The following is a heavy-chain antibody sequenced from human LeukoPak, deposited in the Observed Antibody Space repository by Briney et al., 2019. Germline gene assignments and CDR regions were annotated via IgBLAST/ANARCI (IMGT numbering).Heavy chain of an antibody. CDR2: INPNSGGT. D-gene: IGHD3-3*01. CDR1: GYTFTGYY. J-gene: IGHJ5*02. Sequence: ASVKVSCKASGYTFTGYYMHWVRQAPGQGLEWMGWINPNSGGTNYAQKSQGRVTMTRDTSISTAYMELSRLRSDDTAVYYCARVGIFGSPADWFDPWGQGTLVTVSS. V-gene: IGHV1-2*02. CDR3: ARVGIFGSPADWFDP.